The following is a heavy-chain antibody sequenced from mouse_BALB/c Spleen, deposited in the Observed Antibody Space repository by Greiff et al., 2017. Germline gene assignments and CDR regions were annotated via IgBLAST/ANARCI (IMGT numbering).Heavy chain of an antibody. D-gene: IGHD2-10*02. Sequence: EVQGVESGGGLVKPGGSLKLSCAASGFTFSSYAMSWVRQTPEKRLEWVATISSGGSYTYYPDSVKGRFTISRDNAKNTLYLQMSSLRSEDTAMYYCARDEYGPFAYWGQGTLVTVSA. CDR3: ARDEYGPFAY. CDR2: ISSGGSYT. V-gene: IGHV5-9-3*01. J-gene: IGHJ3*01. CDR1: GFTFSSYA.